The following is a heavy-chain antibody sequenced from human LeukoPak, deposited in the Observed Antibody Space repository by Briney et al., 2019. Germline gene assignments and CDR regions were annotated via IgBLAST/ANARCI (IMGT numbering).Heavy chain of an antibody. CDR2: ITAYNGNT. D-gene: IGHD2-15*01. Sequence: ASVKVSCKASGYTFTSYGISWVRQSPGHGLQWMGWITAYNGNTNYAQKLQGRVTMTTDTSTSTAYMELRSLRSDDTAVYYCARDGLVGCSGGSCYFNWFDPWGQGTLVTVSS. CDR1: GYTFTSYG. V-gene: IGHV1-18*01. J-gene: IGHJ5*02. CDR3: ARDGLVGCSGGSCYFNWFDP.